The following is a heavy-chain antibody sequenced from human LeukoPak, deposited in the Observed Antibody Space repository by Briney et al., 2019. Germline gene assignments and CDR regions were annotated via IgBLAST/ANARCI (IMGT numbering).Heavy chain of an antibody. V-gene: IGHV3-23*01. CDR3: AKEYPGYGSAFDY. Sequence: GGSLRLSCAASGFTFRSYAMSWVRQAPGKGLEWVSAISGSGSSTYYTDSVKGRFTISRDNSKNTLYLQLNSLRAEDTAVYYCAKEYPGYGSAFDYWGQGILVTVSS. CDR2: ISGSGSST. J-gene: IGHJ4*02. CDR1: GFTFRSYA. D-gene: IGHD6-25*01.